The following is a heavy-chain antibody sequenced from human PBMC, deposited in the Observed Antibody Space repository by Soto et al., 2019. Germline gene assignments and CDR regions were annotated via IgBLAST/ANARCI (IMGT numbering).Heavy chain of an antibody. CDR1: GFTFSSYA. CDR3: AKVPDIVVVPAAMGYFQH. J-gene: IGHJ1*01. CDR2: ISGSGGST. D-gene: IGHD2-2*01. V-gene: IGHV3-23*01. Sequence: GGSLRLSSAASGFTFSSYAMSWVRQAPGKGLEWVSAISGSGGSTYYADSVKGRFTISRDNSKNTLYLQMNSLRAEDTAVYYCAKVPDIVVVPAAMGYFQHWGQGTLVTVSS.